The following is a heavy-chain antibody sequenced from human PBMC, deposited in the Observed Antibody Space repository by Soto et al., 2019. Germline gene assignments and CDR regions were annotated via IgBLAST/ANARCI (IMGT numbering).Heavy chain of an antibody. V-gene: IGHV1-18*01. Sequence: QVQLVQSGAEVKKPGASVKVSCKASGYTFTSYGISWVRQAPGQGLEWMGWISAYNGNTNYAQKLQGRVTMXXDXSXXTAYMELRSLRSDDTAVYYCARVEGLRRSSPFFDYWGQGTLVTVSS. CDR1: GYTFTSYG. J-gene: IGHJ4*02. D-gene: IGHD6-6*01. CDR3: ARVEGLRRSSPFFDY. CDR2: ISAYNGNT.